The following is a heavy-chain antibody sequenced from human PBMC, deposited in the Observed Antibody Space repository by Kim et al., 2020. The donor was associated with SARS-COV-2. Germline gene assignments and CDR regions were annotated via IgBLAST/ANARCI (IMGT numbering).Heavy chain of an antibody. D-gene: IGHD2-2*01. J-gene: IGHJ4*02. V-gene: IGHV1-3*01. CDR3: ARDPLPAAHFDY. Sequence: KYSQKFQGRVTITRDTSASTAYMELSSLRSEDTAVYYCARDPLPAAHFDYWGQGTLVTVSS.